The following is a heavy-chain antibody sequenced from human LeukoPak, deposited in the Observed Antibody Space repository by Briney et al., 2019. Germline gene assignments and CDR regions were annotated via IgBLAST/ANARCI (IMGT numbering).Heavy chain of an antibody. J-gene: IGHJ4*02. Sequence: PGGSLRLSCAASGFTFSSYSMNWVRQAPGKGLEWVSSISSSSSYIYYADSVKGRFTISRDNAKNSLYLQMNSLRAEDTAVYYCARGEQLAQTYYFDYWGQGTLVAVSS. V-gene: IGHV3-21*01. CDR3: ARGEQLAQTYYFDY. CDR2: ISSSSSYI. D-gene: IGHD6-13*01. CDR1: GFTFSSYS.